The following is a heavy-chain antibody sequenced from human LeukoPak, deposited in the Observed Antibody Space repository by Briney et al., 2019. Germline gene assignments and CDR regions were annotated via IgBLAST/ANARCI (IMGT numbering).Heavy chain of an antibody. V-gene: IGHV3-66*02. CDR3: ARDRGIAAPMDV. D-gene: IGHD6-13*01. Sequence: GGSLRLSCAVSGFTISSNYMSWVRQAPGKGLEWVSVIYSGGSTYYADSLKGRFTISRDNSKNTLYLQMNSLRAEDTAVYYCARDRGIAAPMDVWGKGTTVTVSS. CDR2: IYSGGST. CDR1: GFTISSNY. J-gene: IGHJ6*03.